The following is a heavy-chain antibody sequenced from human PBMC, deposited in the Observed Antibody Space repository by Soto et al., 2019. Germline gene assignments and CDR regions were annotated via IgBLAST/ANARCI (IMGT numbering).Heavy chain of an antibody. CDR3: ASNPHLRGSGSYDYYGMDV. J-gene: IGHJ6*02. Sequence: ASVKVSCKASGGTFSSYAISWVRQAPGQGLEWMGGIIPIFGTANYAQKFQGRVTITADESTSTAYMELSSLRSEDTAVYYCASNPHLRGSGSYDYYGMDVWGQGTTVTVSS. CDR1: GGTFSSYA. V-gene: IGHV1-69*13. D-gene: IGHD3-10*01. CDR2: IIPIFGTA.